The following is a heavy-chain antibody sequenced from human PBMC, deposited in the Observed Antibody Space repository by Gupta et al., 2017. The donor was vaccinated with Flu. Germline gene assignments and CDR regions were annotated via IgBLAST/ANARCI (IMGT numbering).Heavy chain of an antibody. Sequence: EVQLVESGGGLVQPGGSLRLSCGASGFSFSNYWMSWVRQAPGKGLEWVANINRDGSEKFYVDSVEGRLTVSRDNAKNSLYLQMNSLRAEDTAVYYCVRDITIAGAIYYFDYWGQGTLVTVSS. CDR1: GFSFSNYW. D-gene: IGHD1-26*01. CDR2: INRDGSEK. J-gene: IGHJ4*02. V-gene: IGHV3-7*01. CDR3: VRDITIAGAIYYFDY.